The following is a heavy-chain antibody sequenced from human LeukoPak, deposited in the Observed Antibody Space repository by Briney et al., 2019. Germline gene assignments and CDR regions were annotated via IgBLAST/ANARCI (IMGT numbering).Heavy chain of an antibody. CDR2: IYYSGST. CDR1: GGSISNSSSY. J-gene: IGHJ5*02. CDR3: ARAYCSGGSCYHSRGWFDP. D-gene: IGHD2-15*01. V-gene: IGHV4-39*07. Sequence: SGTLSLTCAVSGGSISNSSSYWGWIRQPPGKGLEWIGNIYYSGSTYQNPSLKSRVTISVDTSKNQFSLRLSSVTAADTAVYYCARAYCSGGSCYHSRGWFDPWGQGTLVTVSS.